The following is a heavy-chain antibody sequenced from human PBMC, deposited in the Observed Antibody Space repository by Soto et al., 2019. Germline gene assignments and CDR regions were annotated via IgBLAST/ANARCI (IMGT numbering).Heavy chain of an antibody. D-gene: IGHD5-18*01. CDR1: GFHFGSYS. Sequence: GSLRLYCAATGFHFGSYSMGWVRQAPGKGLEWVSGVSGSGSSPYYADSVKGRLTISKDKSKNTLYLDLNNLRSEDTAVYFCVKGKESGYRGAFDSWGQGTMVTVSS. J-gene: IGHJ4*02. CDR3: VKGKESGYRGAFDS. CDR2: VSGSGSSP. V-gene: IGHV3-23*01.